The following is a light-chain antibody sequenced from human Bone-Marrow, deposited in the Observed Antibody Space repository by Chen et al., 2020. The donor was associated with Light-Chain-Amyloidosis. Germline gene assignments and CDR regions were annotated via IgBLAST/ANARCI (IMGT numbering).Light chain of an antibody. V-gene: IGKV3-20*01. CDR2: GSS. Sequence: EIVLTQSPGTLSLSPGEGANLSCRASQTISSNYLTWYQQKFGQAPRLLIYGSSSRATGIPDRCTGRGSWTDFTLTINRLEPADFAMYYCQQYGTSPLTFGGGTKVEIK. J-gene: IGKJ4*01. CDR1: QTISSNY. CDR3: QQYGTSPLT.